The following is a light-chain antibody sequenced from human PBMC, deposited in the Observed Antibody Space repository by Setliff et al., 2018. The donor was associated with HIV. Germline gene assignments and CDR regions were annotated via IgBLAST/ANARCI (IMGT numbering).Light chain of an antibody. CDR1: SSNIGAGYD. V-gene: IGLV1-40*01. CDR3: QSYDSSLSGSV. CDR2: GNY. Sequence: QSALTQPPSVSGAPGQRVTISCTGSSSNIGAGYDVHWYQQPPGTAPKLVIYGNYNRPSGIPDRFSGFSSGTSASLAITGLQAEDEADYYCQSYDSSLSGSVFGPGTKATVL. J-gene: IGLJ1*01.